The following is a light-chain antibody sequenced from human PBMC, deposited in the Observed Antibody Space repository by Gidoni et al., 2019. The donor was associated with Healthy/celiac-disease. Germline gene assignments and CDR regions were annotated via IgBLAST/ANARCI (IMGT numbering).Light chain of an antibody. V-gene: IGKV1-9*01. CDR2: AAS. CDR3: QQLNSYPIT. Sequence: IQLTQPPSFLSASVGDRVTITCRASQGISSYLPWYQQKPGKAPKLLIYAASTLQSGVPSRFSGSGSGTEFTLTISSLQPEDFATYYCQQLNSYPITFGQGTRLEIK. J-gene: IGKJ5*01. CDR1: QGISSY.